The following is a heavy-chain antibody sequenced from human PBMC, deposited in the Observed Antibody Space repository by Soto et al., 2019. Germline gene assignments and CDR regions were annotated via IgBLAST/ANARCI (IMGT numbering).Heavy chain of an antibody. V-gene: IGHV1-3*01. CDR3: ARGGTLFSSSWYRY. CDR1: GYTFTGYY. D-gene: IGHD6-13*01. J-gene: IGHJ4*02. Sequence: ASVKVSCKASGYTFTGYYMHWVRQAPGQRLEWMGWINPNNGNTKYSQNFQGRVTITRDTSASTAYMELSSLRSEDTAVYYCARGGTLFSSSWYRYWGQGTLVTV. CDR2: INPNNGNT.